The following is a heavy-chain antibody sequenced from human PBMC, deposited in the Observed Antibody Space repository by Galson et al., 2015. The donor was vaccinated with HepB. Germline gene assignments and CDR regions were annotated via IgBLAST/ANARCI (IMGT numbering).Heavy chain of an antibody. V-gene: IGHV1-69*13. CDR3: ATAPSYVGPFDI. J-gene: IGHJ3*02. CDR1: GGTFSSYA. CDR2: IIPIFGTA. D-gene: IGHD3-16*01. Sequence: SVKVSCKASGGTFSSYAVSWVRQAPGQGLEWMGGIIPIFGTANYAQKFQGRVTITADESTSTAYMELSSLRSEDTAVYYCATAPSYVGPFDIWGQGTMVTVSS.